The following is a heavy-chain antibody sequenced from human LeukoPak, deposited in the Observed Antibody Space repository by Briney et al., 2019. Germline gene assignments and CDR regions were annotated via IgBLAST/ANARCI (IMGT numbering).Heavy chain of an antibody. CDR2: IYTSGST. J-gene: IGHJ6*02. CDR3: ARDSVVLVPAARVGYYYYGMDV. Sequence: SETLSLTCTVSGGSIGSYYWSWIRQPAGKGLEWIGRIYTSGSTNYNPSLKSRVTMSVDTSKNQFSLKLSSVTAADTAVYYCARDSVVLVPAARVGYYYYGMDVWGQGTTVTVSS. D-gene: IGHD2-2*01. V-gene: IGHV4-4*07. CDR1: GGSIGSYY.